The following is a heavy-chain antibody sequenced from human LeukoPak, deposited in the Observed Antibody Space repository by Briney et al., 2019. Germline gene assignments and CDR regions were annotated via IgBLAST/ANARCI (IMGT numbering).Heavy chain of an antibody. CDR3: ARELGYDYVLSDAFDI. D-gene: IGHD3-16*01. CDR1: GGSISSYY. J-gene: IGHJ3*02. V-gene: IGHV4-4*07. Sequence: PSETLSLTCTVSGGSISSYYWSWIRQPAGKGLEWIGRIYTSGSTNYNPSLKSRVTMSVDTSKNQFSLKLSSVTAADTAVYYCARELGYDYVLSDAFDIWGQRTMVTVSS. CDR2: IYTSGST.